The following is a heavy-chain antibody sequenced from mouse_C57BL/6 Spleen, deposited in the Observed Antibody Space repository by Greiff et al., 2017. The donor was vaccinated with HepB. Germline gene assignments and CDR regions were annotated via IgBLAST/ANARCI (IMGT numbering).Heavy chain of an antibody. D-gene: IGHD1-1*01. CDR2: INPYNGGT. V-gene: IGHV1-19*01. Sequence: VHVKQSGPVLVKPGASVKMSCKASGYTFTDYYMNWVKQSHGKSLEWIGVINPYNGGTSYNQKFKGKATLTVDKSSSTAYMELNSLTSEDSAVYYCARGGYYGSSLVYFDYWGQGTTLTVSS. J-gene: IGHJ2*01. CDR1: GYTFTDYY. CDR3: ARGGYYGSSLVYFDY.